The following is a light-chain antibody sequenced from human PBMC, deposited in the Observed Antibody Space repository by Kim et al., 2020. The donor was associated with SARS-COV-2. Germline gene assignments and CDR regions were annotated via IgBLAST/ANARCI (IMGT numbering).Light chain of an antibody. CDR1: QSVSSTS. CDR3: QHYGTSPPMYT. J-gene: IGKJ2*01. CDR2: GTS. Sequence: PGERSTLSCRTGQSVSSTSLAWYQHKPGQAPRLVISGTSTRATGIPDRFSGSGSGTDFTLTISRLEPEDFAVYYCQHYGTSPPMYTFGQGTKLEI. V-gene: IGKV3-20*01.